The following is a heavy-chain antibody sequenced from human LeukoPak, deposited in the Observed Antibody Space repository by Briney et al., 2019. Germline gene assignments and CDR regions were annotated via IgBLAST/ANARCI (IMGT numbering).Heavy chain of an antibody. D-gene: IGHD6-6*01. J-gene: IGHJ4*02. CDR2: INPNTGAT. Sequence: ASVKVSCKASGYTFTGQDMHWVRQAPGQGFEWMGWINPNTGATNYAQKFQGRVTMTRDTTINTAYMELTSLTSDDTAVYYCASYPPYSSSPPFDYWGQGTMVTVSP. CDR3: ASYPPYSSSPPFDY. V-gene: IGHV1-2*02. CDR1: GYTFTGQD.